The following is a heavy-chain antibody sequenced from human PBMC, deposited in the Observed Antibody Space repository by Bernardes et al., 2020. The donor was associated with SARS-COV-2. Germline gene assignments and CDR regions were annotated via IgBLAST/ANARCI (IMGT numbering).Heavy chain of an antibody. CDR3: ARPEAGRPPYSFDY. J-gene: IGHJ4*02. Sequence: GGSLRLSCAASGFTFSSYWMSWVRQAPGKGLEWVANIKQDGSEKYYVDSVKGRFTISRDNAKNSLYLQMNSLRAEDTAVYYCARPEAGRPPYSFDYWGQGTLVTVSS. V-gene: IGHV3-7*01. D-gene: IGHD3-10*01. CDR1: GFTFSSYW. CDR2: IKQDGSEK.